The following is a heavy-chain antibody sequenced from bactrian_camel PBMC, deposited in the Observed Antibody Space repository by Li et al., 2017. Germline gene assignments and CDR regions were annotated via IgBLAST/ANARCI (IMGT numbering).Heavy chain of an antibody. J-gene: IGHJ4*01. D-gene: IGHD3*01. CDR3: AIQSLTLCTGAATALNSRRYPR. CDR2: INSGGGST. CDR1: GFTFSTYA. V-gene: IGHV3S31*01. Sequence: VQLVESGGGLVQPGGSLRLSCAASGFTFSTYAMSWVRQAPGKGLEWVSAINSGGGSTYYADSVKGRFTISRDNAKNTLYLHMNSLNAEDTGMYYCAIQSLTLCTGAATALNSRRYPRWGQGTQVTVS.